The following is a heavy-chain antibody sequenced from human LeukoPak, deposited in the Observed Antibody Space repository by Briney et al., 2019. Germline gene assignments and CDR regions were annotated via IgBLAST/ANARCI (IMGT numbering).Heavy chain of an antibody. CDR1: GYRFTSYW. CDR3: ARQDCGGDCLDSNWYFDL. CDR2: LYPGDSDT. D-gene: IGHD2-21*02. V-gene: IGHV5-51*01. J-gene: IGHJ2*01. Sequence: PGESLKISCKGSGYRFTSYWIAWVRQMPGKGLEWMGILYPGDSDTRYSPSFQGQVTISADKSISTAYLQWSSLKASDTAMYYCARQDCGGDCLDSNWYFDLWGRGTLVTVSS.